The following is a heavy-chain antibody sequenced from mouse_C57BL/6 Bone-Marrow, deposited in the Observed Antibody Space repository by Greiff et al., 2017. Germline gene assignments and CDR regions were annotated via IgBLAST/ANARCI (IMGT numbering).Heavy chain of an antibody. CDR2: INPSNGGT. D-gene: IGHD1-1*01. V-gene: IGHV1-53*01. Sequence: QVQLQQPGTELVKPGASVKLSCKASGYTFTSYWMHWVKQRPGQGLEWIGNINPSNGGTNYNEKFKSKATLTVDKSSSPAYMQLSSLTSEDSAVDYCERQGESRGTTVVYWYFDDGGTGTTVTVSS. J-gene: IGHJ1*03. CDR1: GYTFTSYW. CDR3: ERQGESRGTTVVYWYFDD.